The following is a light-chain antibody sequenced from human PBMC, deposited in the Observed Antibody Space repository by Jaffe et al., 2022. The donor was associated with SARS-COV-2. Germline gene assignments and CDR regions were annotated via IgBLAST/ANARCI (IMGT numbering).Light chain of an antibody. V-gene: IGKV1-39*01. J-gene: IGKJ4*01. Sequence: DIQLTQSPSSLSASVGDRVTITCRASQTTNIYLNWYQQKPGKAPKLLIYAASSLQSGVPSRFSGSGSGTDFTLTISSLQPEDFATYYCQQSYSSPLTFGGGTKVEVK. CDR2: AAS. CDR1: QTTNIY. CDR3: QQSYSSPLT.